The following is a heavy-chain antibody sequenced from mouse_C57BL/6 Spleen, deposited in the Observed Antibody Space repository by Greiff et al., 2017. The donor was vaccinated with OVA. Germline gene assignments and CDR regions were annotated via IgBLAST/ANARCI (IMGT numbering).Heavy chain of an antibody. D-gene: IGHD2-4*01. Sequence: EVQLQQSGPELVKPGASVKISCKASGYTFTDYYMNWVKQSHGKSLEWIGDINPNNGGTSYNQKFKGKATLTVDKSSSTAYMELRSLTSEDSAVYYCARLQSYDYDFAYWGQGTLVTVSA. CDR1: GYTFTDYY. CDR3: ARLQSYDYDFAY. J-gene: IGHJ3*01. V-gene: IGHV1-26*01. CDR2: INPNNGGT.